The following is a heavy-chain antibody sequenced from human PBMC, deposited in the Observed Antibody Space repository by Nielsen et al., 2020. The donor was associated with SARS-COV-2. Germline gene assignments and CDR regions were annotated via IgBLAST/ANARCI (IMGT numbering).Heavy chain of an antibody. CDR3: ARDIYDFLSGSDVSLNGLDV. D-gene: IGHD3-3*01. CDR1: GGAFSGYR. CDR2: INDSGTT. V-gene: IGHV4-34*01. Sequence: SETLSLTCGVSGGAFSGYRWTWVRQSPGKGLEWLGEINDSGTTNYNPPLTGRVSISQDASKRQLSLKLSSVTAADTALYFCARDIYDFLSGSDVSLNGLDVWGQGTTVTVSS. J-gene: IGHJ6*02.